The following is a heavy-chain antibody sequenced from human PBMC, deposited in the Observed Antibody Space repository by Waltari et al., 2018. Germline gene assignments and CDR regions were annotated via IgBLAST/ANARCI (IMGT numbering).Heavy chain of an antibody. V-gene: IGHV4-38-2*01. CDR3: ARFDSSSYDY. CDR1: GYSISSGSY. Sequence: QVQLQESGPGLVKPSETLSLTCAVSGYSISSGSYWGWIRQPPGTGLEWIGSIYHSGSNYYNPSLKSRVTISIETSKNQSSLKLSSVTAADTAVYYGARFDSSSYDYWGQGTLVTVSS. J-gene: IGHJ4*02. CDR2: IYHSGSN. D-gene: IGHD6-6*01.